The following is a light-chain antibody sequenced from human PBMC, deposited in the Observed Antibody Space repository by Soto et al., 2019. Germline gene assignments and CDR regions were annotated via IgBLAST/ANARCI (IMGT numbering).Light chain of an antibody. J-gene: IGKJ5*01. CDR2: GAS. CDR1: QSVSSD. CDR3: QQYGSSEII. V-gene: IGKV3-15*01. Sequence: EIVMTQSPATLSVSPGERATLSCRASQSVSSDLVWYQQKAGQAPRLLIYGASTRATGIPARFSGSGSGTEFTLIITTLETEDLAVCYCQQYGSSEIIFGQGTQLEIK.